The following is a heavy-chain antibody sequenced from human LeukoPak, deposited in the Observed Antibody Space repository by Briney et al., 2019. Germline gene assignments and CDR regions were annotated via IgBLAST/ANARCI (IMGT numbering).Heavy chain of an antibody. D-gene: IGHD3-22*01. CDR3: ARIHYYDTKIDY. CDR2: INHSADT. V-gene: IGHV4-34*01. CDR1: GGSFSGFY. J-gene: IGHJ4*02. Sequence: SETLSLTCAVYGGSFSGFYWSWIRQSPGKGLEWIGEINHSADTKYNPSVKSRVTMSVDTSKNQFSLKTRSVTAADTAVYYCARIHYYDTKIDYWGQGTLVTVSS.